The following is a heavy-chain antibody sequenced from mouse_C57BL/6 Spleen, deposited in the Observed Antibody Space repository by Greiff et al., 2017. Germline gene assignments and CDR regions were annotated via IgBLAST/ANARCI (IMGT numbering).Heavy chain of an antibody. V-gene: IGHV5-12*01. J-gene: IGHJ3*01. Sequence: EVMLVESGGGLVQPGGSLKLSCAASGFTFSDYYMHWVRQTPEKRLEWVAYISNGGGSTYYPDTVKGRFTISRDNAKNTLYLQMSRLKSEDTAMYYCARGDDGYYPFAYWGQGTLVTVSA. D-gene: IGHD2-3*01. CDR3: ARGDDGYYPFAY. CDR2: ISNGGGST. CDR1: GFTFSDYY.